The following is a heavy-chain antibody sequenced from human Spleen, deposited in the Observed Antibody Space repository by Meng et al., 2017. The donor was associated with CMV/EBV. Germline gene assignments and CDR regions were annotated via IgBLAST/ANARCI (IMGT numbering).Heavy chain of an antibody. CDR1: GFTFSSYA. CDR2: IRYDESAK. J-gene: IGHJ4*02. V-gene: IGHV3-30*02. Sequence: GESLKISCAASGFTFSSYAMHWVRRAPGKGLEWVTFIRYDESAKYYADSVKGRFTISRDNSKNTLYLQMDSLRAEDTALYYCAVLRATTHFDFWGQGTLVTVSS. CDR3: AVLRATTHFDF. D-gene: IGHD1-26*01.